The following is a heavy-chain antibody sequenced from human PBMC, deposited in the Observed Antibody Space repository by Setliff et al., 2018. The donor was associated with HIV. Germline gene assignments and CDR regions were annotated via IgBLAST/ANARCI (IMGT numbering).Heavy chain of an antibody. V-gene: IGHV3-30*02. D-gene: IGHD3-10*01. CDR3: AKDRTYYGSVSYYNRFDY. J-gene: IGHJ4*02. Sequence: GGSLRLSCAASGFTFSSYGMHWVRQAPGKGLEWVAFIRYDVSNKYYADSVKGRFTISRDNSKNTLYLQMNSLRAEDTAVYYCAKDRTYYGSVSYYNRFDYWGQGTLVTVSS. CDR2: IRYDVSNK. CDR1: GFTFSSYG.